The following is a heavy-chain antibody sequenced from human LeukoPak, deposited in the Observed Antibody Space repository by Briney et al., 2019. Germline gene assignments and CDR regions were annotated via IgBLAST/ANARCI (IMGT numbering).Heavy chain of an antibody. D-gene: IGHD3-22*01. V-gene: IGHV3-23*01. Sequence: GASLRLSCAASGFTFSSYAMSWVRQALGKGLEWVSGVSGGGDDTYYAESAKGRFTISRDNSKNTLYLQMNSLRAEDTAVYYCAKMAYYDTRGYFGYWGQGTLVTVSS. CDR2: VSGGGDDT. CDR3: AKMAYYDTRGYFGY. J-gene: IGHJ4*02. CDR1: GFTFSSYA.